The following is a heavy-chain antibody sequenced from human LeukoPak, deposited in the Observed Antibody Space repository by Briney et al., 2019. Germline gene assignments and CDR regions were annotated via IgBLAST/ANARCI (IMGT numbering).Heavy chain of an antibody. V-gene: IGHV4-59*01. D-gene: IGHD3-10*01. CDR1: GCSISSYY. CDR2: IHYSGRT. CDR3: ARGGYYGSGNDFRFDP. J-gene: IGHJ5*02. Sequence: SETLSLTCSVSGCSISSYYWSWIRQSPGKGLEWIGYIHYSGRTNYNSSLKSRVTISVDTSKNQFSLKLSSVTAADTAIYYCARGGYYGSGNDFRFDPWGQGTLVTVSS.